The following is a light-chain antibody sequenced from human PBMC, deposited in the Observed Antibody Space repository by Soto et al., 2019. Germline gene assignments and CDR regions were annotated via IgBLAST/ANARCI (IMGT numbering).Light chain of an antibody. V-gene: IGKV1-5*01. J-gene: IGKJ1*01. Sequence: DIQMTQSPSSLSASVGDEVTITCRASHTIMTYLNWYQLKPGKPPRLLIYAASSLQSGVPSRFSGSGSGTEFTLTISSLQPDDFATYYCQHYNSYSEAFGQGTKVDNQ. CDR3: QHYNSYSEA. CDR1: HTIMTY. CDR2: AAS.